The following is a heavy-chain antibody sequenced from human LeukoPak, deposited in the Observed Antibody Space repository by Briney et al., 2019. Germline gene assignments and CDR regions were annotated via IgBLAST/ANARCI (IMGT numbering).Heavy chain of an antibody. CDR3: VIGTGY. CDR1: GFTFSTYV. V-gene: IGHV3-64D*06. CDR2: ISSNGDKT. Sequence: PGGSLRLSCSVSGFTFSTYVMHWVRQAPGKGVEYVTAISSNGDKTYYADTVKGTFTISSHNSKNKLYLQMSSLRAHDTAVYYCVIGTGYWGQGSLLTLS. J-gene: IGHJ4*02.